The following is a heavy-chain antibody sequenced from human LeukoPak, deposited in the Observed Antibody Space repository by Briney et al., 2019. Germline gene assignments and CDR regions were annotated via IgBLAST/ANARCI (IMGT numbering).Heavy chain of an antibody. V-gene: IGHV4-34*01. D-gene: IGHD2-2*01. Sequence: SETLSLTCAVYGGTFSGYYWSWIRQPPGKGLEWMGEINHSGRSNFNPSLKSRVTITVETTKNQFLLHLRSVTAADTGEYYCARATDIVVGPAVRRAFFVFWGQGTLLSVSS. J-gene: IGHJ4*02. CDR2: INHSGRS. CDR1: GGTFSGYY. CDR3: ARATDIVVGPAVRRAFFVF.